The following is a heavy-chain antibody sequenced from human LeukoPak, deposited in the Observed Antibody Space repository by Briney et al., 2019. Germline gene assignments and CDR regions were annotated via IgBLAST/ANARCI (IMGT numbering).Heavy chain of an antibody. CDR3: ARDSTVGATDYFDY. CDR2: INAGNGNT. D-gene: IGHD1-26*01. Sequence: ASVKVSCKASGYTFTSYVIHWVRQAPGQRLEWMGWINAGNGNTKYSQKFQGRVTITRDTSASTAYMELTSLRSEDTAVYYCARDSTVGATDYFDYWGQGTLVTVSS. CDR1: GYTFTSYV. J-gene: IGHJ4*02. V-gene: IGHV1-3*01.